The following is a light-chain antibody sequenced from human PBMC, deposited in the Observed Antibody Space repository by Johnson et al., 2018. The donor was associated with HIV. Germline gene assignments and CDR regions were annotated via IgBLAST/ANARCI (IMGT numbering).Light chain of an antibody. V-gene: IGLV1-51*01. J-gene: IGLJ1*01. CDR2: DNN. Sequence: QSVLTQPPPVSAAPGQKVTISCSGSSSNIGNSYVSWYQQLPGTAPKLLIYDNNKRPSGIPDRFSGSKSGTSATLGITGLQTGDEADYYCGTWGGVFGTGTKVTVL. CDR1: SSNIGNSY. CDR3: GTWGGV.